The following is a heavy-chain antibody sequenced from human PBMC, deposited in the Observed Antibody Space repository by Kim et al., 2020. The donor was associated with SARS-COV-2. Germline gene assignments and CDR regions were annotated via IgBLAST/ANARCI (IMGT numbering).Heavy chain of an antibody. V-gene: IGHV4-39*01. J-gene: IGHJ6*03. D-gene: IGHD6-13*01. CDR1: GASMRSRGYY. Sequence: SETLSLTCTVSGASMRSRGYYWGWIRQPPGKGLEWIGSVYLTGTTYYSPSLKSWVSMSVDLSKNQFSLTLPSVTAADTAVYFCARLASGGSVSSWYTGYFYYMDVWGKGTTVTVSS. CDR3: ARLASGGSVSSWYTGYFYYMDV. CDR2: VYLTGTT.